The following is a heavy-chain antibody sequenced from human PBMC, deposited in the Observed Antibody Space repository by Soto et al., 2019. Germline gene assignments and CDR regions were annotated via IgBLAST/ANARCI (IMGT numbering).Heavy chain of an antibody. CDR1: GGSIRSGGYS. CDR3: AKETKSGGEGIAAL. CDR2: IYHSGST. D-gene: IGHD6-13*01. J-gene: IGHJ4*02. V-gene: IGHV4-30-2*01. Sequence: SETLSLTCGVSGGSIRSGGYSLSWIRQPPGKGLEWIGYIYHSGSTYYNPSLKSRVTISVHRSKNQFSLELSSVTAEDTAVYYCAKETKSGGEGIAALWGQGTLVTVSS.